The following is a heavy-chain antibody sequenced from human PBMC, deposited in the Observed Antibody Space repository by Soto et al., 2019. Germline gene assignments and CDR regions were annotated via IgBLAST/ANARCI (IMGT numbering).Heavy chain of an antibody. CDR2: ISWNSNII. CDR1: GFTFDDYA. V-gene: IGHV3-9*01. J-gene: IGHJ4*02. CDR3: AKGGPEGFCSGGRCYFDY. D-gene: IGHD2-15*01. Sequence: EVQLVESGGGLVQPGRSLRLSCAASGFTFDDYAMHWVRRVPGKGLEWVSSISWNSNIIGYSDSVKGRFTISRDNAKNSRYLQMNSLRPEDTALYYCAKGGPEGFCSGGRCYFDYWCQGTLVTVSS.